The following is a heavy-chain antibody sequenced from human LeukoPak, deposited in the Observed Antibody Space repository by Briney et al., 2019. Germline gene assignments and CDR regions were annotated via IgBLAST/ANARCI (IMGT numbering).Heavy chain of an antibody. Sequence: SETLSLTCTVSGGSISSSGYYWSWIRQPPGKGLEWIGYIYHSGSTYYNPSLKSRVTISVDRSKNQFSLKLSSVTAADTAVYYCAIAYYDFWSGYGAFYYMDVWGKGTTVTVSS. CDR1: GGSISSSGYY. CDR3: AIAYYDFWSGYGAFYYMDV. CDR2: IYHSGST. D-gene: IGHD3-3*01. V-gene: IGHV4-30-2*01. J-gene: IGHJ6*03.